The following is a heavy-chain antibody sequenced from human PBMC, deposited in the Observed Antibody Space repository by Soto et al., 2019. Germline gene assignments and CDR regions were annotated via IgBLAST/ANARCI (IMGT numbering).Heavy chain of an antibody. V-gene: IGHV1-18*01. D-gene: IGHD3-22*01. CDR2: IIPYNGKT. J-gene: IGHJ4*02. CDR1: GTTFSSYA. CDR3: ARSWGYSSGYWSLDY. Sequence: ASVKVSCKASGTTFSSYAISWVRQAPGQGLEWMGGIIPYNGKTNYAQKIQGRVTMTTDTSTSTAYMELRSLRSDDTAVYYCARSWGYSSGYWSLDYWGQGTLVTVSS.